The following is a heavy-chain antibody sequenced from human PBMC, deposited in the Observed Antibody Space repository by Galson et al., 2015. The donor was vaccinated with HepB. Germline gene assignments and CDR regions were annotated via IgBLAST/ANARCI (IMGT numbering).Heavy chain of an antibody. CDR1: GYTFTSYG. CDR2: ISAYTGNT. CDR3: ARDSDSGDTNWAFDI. J-gene: IGHJ3*02. Sequence: SVKVSCKASGYTFTSYGMSWVRQAPGQGLEWMAWISAYTGNTNYAQKLQGRVTMTTDKSTNTAYMELRSLRSDDTAVYYCARDSDSGDTNWAFDIWGQGTMVTVSS. V-gene: IGHV1-18*04. D-gene: IGHD3-22*01.